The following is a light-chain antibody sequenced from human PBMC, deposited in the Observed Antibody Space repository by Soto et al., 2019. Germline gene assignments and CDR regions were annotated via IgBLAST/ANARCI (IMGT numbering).Light chain of an antibody. CDR1: QDISKY. Sequence: IQLTQSPSSLSASVGDRVTVTCRASQDISKYLAWYQQKPGKAPKLLICDASTLYSGVASRFSGSGSETDFTITISSLQHEDFAAYYCQQRSSYPSTLGGGTKVEI. CDR2: DAS. J-gene: IGKJ4*01. CDR3: QQRSSYPST. V-gene: IGKV1-9*01.